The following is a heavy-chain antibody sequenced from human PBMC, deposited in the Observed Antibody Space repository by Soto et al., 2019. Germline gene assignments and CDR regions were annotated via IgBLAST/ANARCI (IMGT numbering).Heavy chain of an antibody. CDR1: GGSISSGGYY. D-gene: IGHD3-22*01. CDR2: IYYSGST. Sequence: SETLSLTCTVSGGSISSGGYYWSWIRQHPGKGLEWIGYIYYSGSTYYNPSLKSRVTISVDTSKNQFSLKLSAVTAADTAVYYCAREKNTYYYDSRGTQYDYWGQGTLVTVSS. J-gene: IGHJ4*02. V-gene: IGHV4-30-4*08. CDR3: AREKNTYYYDSRGTQYDY.